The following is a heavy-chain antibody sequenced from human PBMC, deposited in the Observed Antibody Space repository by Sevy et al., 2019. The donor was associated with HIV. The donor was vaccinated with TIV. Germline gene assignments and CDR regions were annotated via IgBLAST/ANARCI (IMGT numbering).Heavy chain of an antibody. CDR3: ARHRAHHDYADP. CDR2: IYYNGDT. CDR1: GGSISNGDYY. Sequence: SETLSLTCSVSGGSISNGDYYWAWIRLPPGKGLEWIGSIYYNGDTYYNPSLKSRVTVSVDMSKNQFSLRLSSVTPADTAIYYCARHRAHHDYADPWGQGTLVTVSS. D-gene: IGHD4-17*01. J-gene: IGHJ5*02. V-gene: IGHV4-39*01.